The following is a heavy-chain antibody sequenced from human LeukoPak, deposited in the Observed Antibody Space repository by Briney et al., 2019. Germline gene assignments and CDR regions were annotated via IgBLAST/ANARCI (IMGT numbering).Heavy chain of an antibody. Sequence: ASVKVSCKASGYTFTGYDINWVRQATGLGLEWMGWMNPNSGNTGYAQKFQGRVTMTRNTSISTAYMELSSLRPEDTAVYYCARVPGSGSYSDHDYWGQGTLVTVSS. CDR2: MNPNSGNT. CDR1: GYTFTGYD. D-gene: IGHD3-10*01. CDR3: ARVPGSGSYSDHDY. V-gene: IGHV1-8*01. J-gene: IGHJ4*02.